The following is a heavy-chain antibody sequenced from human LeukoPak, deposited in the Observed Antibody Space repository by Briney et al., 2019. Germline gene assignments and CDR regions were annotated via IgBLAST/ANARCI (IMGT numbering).Heavy chain of an antibody. V-gene: IGHV3-7*05. CDR3: ARVGRLYRSLDN. Sequence: GGSLTLSCGASGFTFSSYWMSWVRQAPGKGLEWVANINQDGSEKYYVDSVKGRFTISRDKNSLYLQMNSLRAEDTAVYYCARVGRLYRSLDNWGQGTLVTVSS. CDR2: INQDGSEK. D-gene: IGHD6-19*01. J-gene: IGHJ4*02. CDR1: GFTFSSYW.